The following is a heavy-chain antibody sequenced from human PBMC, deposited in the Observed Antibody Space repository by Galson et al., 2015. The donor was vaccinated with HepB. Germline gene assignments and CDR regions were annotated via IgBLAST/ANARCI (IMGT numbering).Heavy chain of an antibody. J-gene: IGHJ4*02. D-gene: IGHD2-2*01. Sequence: SVKVSCKASGYTFTSYAMNWVRQAPGQGLEWMGWINTNTGNPTYAQGFTGRFVFSLDTSVSTAYLQISSLKAEDTAVYYCAREDCSSTRCYPCAYWGQGTLVTVSS. V-gene: IGHV7-4-1*02. CDR2: INTNTGNP. CDR1: GYTFTSYA. CDR3: AREDCSSTRCYPCAY.